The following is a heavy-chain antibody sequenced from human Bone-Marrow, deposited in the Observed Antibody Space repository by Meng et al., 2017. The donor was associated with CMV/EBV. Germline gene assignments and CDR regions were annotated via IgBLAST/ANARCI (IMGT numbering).Heavy chain of an antibody. Sequence: GESLKISCAASGFIFRSYAMHWVRQAPGKGLEWVAVISNDGTNKYYADSVKGRFTISRDNSKNTLYLQMNSLRAEDTAVYYCARDYYQYYFDYWGQGTLVTSPQ. D-gene: IGHD3-10*01. J-gene: IGHJ4*02. CDR1: GFIFRSYA. V-gene: IGHV3-30*04. CDR2: ISNDGTNK. CDR3: ARDYYQYYFDY.